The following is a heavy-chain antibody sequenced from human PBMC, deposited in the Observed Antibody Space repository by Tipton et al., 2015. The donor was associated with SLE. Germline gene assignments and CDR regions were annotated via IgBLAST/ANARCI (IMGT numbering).Heavy chain of an antibody. V-gene: IGHV4-30-4*01. D-gene: IGHD3-3*01. CDR1: GGSISSGDYY. CDR3: ARSHDFWSGYYRY. Sequence: TLSLTCTVSGGSISSGDYYWSWIRQPPGKGLEWIGYIYYSGSTYYNPSLKSRVTISVDTSKNQFSLKLSSVTVADTAVYYCARSHDFWSGYYRYWGQGTLVTVSS. J-gene: IGHJ4*02. CDR2: IYYSGST.